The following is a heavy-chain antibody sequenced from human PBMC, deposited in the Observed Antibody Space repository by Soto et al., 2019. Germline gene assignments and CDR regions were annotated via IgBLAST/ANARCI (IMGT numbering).Heavy chain of an antibody. J-gene: IGHJ5*02. CDR3: AREGLRFLEWLSPGWFDP. V-gene: IGHV1-2*04. Sequence: QVQLVQSGAEVKKPGASVKVSCKASGYTFTGYYMHWVRQAPGQGLEWMGWINPNSGGTNYAQKFQGWVTMTRDTSISTAYRELSRLRSDDTAVYYCAREGLRFLEWLSPGWFDPWGQGTLVTVSS. D-gene: IGHD3-3*01. CDR1: GYTFTGYY. CDR2: INPNSGGT.